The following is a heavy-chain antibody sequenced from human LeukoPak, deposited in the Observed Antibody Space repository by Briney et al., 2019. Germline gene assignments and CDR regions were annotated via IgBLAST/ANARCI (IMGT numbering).Heavy chain of an antibody. CDR3: ARGPRYFDWLV. J-gene: IGHJ4*02. Sequence: PSETLSLTCTVSGGSISSGGYYWSWIRQHPGKGLEWIGYIYYSGSTYYNPSLKGRVTISVDTSKNQFSLKLSSVTAADTAVYYCARGPRYFDWLVWGQGTLVTVSS. V-gene: IGHV4-31*03. CDR2: IYYSGST. D-gene: IGHD3-9*01. CDR1: GGSISSGGYY.